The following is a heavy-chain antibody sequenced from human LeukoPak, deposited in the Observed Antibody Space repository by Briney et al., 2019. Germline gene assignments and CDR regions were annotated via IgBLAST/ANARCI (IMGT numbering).Heavy chain of an antibody. CDR1: GFTFSSFA. D-gene: IGHD3-22*01. V-gene: IGHV3-23*01. CDR2: ITNSGGSK. CDR3: AKTDSSCSLTYFDF. Sequence: GGSLRLSCAVSGFTFSSFAITWVRQAPGKGLEWVSGITNSGGSKYYGDSVKGRFTISRDNSKNTVYLQMNSLRAEDTAVYYCAKTDSSCSLTYFDFWGQGTLVTVSS. J-gene: IGHJ4*02.